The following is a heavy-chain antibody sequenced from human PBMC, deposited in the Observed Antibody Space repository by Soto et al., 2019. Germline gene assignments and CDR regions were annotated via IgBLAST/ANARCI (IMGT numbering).Heavy chain of an antibody. Sequence: SVKVSCKASGGTFSSYAISWVRQAPGQGLEWMGGIIPIFGTANYAQKFQGRVTITADESTSTAYMELSSLRSEDTAVYYCARDFGIRGYSYGPFDYWGQGTLVTVSS. D-gene: IGHD5-18*01. CDR2: IIPIFGTA. J-gene: IGHJ4*02. V-gene: IGHV1-69*13. CDR3: ARDFGIRGYSYGPFDY. CDR1: GGTFSSYA.